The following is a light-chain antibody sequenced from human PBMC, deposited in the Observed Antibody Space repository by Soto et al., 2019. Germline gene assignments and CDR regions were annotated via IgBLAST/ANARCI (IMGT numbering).Light chain of an antibody. CDR3: CSYAGSFTWV. CDR1: SSDVAGYNY. Sequence: QSALTQPRSVSGSPGQSVTISCTGTSSDVAGYNYVSWYQHHPGKAPKLMIYDVTLRPSGVPDRFSGSKSGNTASLTISGLQAEDEADYYCCSYAGSFTWVFGGGTKVTVL. V-gene: IGLV2-11*01. CDR2: DVT. J-gene: IGLJ3*02.